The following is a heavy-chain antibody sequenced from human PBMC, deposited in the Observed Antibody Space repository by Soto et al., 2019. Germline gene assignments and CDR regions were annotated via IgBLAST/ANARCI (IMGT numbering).Heavy chain of an antibody. J-gene: IGHJ6*02. CDR2: IRWNSGSI. CDR3: AKGLIVATIGYYYSCMDV. Sequence: GGSLRLSCAASGFTFDDYAMHWVRQAPGKGREWVSGIRWNSGSIGYADCVKGRFTISRDNAKNSLYLQMKSVRAEDTAVYYCAKGLIVATIGYYYSCMDVWGQGTTVTVSS. V-gene: IGHV3-9*01. D-gene: IGHD5-12*01. CDR1: GFTFDDYA.